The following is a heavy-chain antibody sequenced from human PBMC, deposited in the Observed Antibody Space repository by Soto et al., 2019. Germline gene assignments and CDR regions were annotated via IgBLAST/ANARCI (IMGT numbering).Heavy chain of an antibody. Sequence: GGSLRLSCAASGFTFSHAWMSWVRQAPGKGLEWVGRIKSKADGETKDYGAPVRGRFTISRDDSKDTLYLQMNSLRIEDTAVYYCCVVKRRDQYSTSGYWFDPWGPGTLVTVSS. V-gene: IGHV3-15*01. J-gene: IGHJ5*02. CDR3: CVVKRRDQYSTSGYWFDP. CDR2: IKSKADGETK. D-gene: IGHD2-15*01. CDR1: GFTFSHAW.